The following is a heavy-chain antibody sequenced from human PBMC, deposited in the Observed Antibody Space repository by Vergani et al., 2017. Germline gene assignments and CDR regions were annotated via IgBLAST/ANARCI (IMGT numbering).Heavy chain of an antibody. CDR2: IRYDGSNK. CDR3: TKGSRGYTGYFFDY. D-gene: IGHD5-12*01. V-gene: IGHV3-30*02. J-gene: IGHJ4*02. CDR1: GFTFSSYG. Sequence: QVQLVESGGGVVQPGGSLRLSCAASGFTFSSYGMHWVRQAPGKGLEWVAFIRYDGSNKYYADSVKGRFTISRDNSKNTMFLQMNNLRAEDTAVYYCTKGSRGYTGYFFDYWGQGTLATVSS.